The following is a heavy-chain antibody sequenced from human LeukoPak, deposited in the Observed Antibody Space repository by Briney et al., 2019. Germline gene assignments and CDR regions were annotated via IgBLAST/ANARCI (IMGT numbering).Heavy chain of an antibody. CDR3: ARTNDYGSGNFFDY. V-gene: IGHV5-51*01. D-gene: IGHD3-10*01. CDR1: GYSFSSYW. Sequence: GESLKISCKGSGYSFSSYWVAWVRQMPGKGLEWMGIIYPGDSDTTHSPSFQGPVTISADKSINTAYLQWSSLKASDTAIYYCARTNDYGSGNFFDYWGQGTLVTVSS. J-gene: IGHJ4*02. CDR2: IYPGDSDT.